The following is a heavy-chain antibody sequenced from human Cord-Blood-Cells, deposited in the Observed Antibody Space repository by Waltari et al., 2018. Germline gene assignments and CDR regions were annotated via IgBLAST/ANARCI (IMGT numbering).Heavy chain of an antibody. V-gene: IGHV3-23*01. J-gene: IGHJ4*02. CDR1: GFTLSSYA. Sequence: EVQLLGSGGGLVQPGGSLRLSCAASGFTLSSYAMSWVRRAPGKGLEWVSAISGSGGSTYYADSVEGRFTSSRDNSKNTLYLQMNSLRAEDTAVYYCAKAYDYSNYFFDYWGQGTLVTVSS. CDR2: ISGSGGST. D-gene: IGHD4-4*01. CDR3: AKAYDYSNYFFDY.